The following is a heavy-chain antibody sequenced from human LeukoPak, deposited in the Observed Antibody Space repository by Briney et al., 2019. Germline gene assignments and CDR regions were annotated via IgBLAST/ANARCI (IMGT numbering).Heavy chain of an antibody. J-gene: IGHJ3*02. Sequence: PGRSLRLSCAASGFTFNSFGMHWVRQAPGKGLEWVAVISYDGSNKYFADSVKGRFTISRDNSKSTLYLQMNSLRAEDTAVHYCAKDYDSSGWAAFDIWGQGTMVTVSS. CDR2: ISYDGSNK. CDR3: AKDYDSSGWAAFDI. V-gene: IGHV3-30*18. D-gene: IGHD3-22*01. CDR1: GFTFNSFG.